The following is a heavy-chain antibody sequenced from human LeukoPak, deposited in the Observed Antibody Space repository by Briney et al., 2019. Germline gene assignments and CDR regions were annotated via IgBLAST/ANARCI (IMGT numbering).Heavy chain of an antibody. Sequence: SETLSLTCAVYGGSFSGYYWSWIRQPPGKGLEWIGEINHSGSTNYNPSLKSRVTISVDTSKNQFSLKLSSVTAADTAVYYCARVEWNYFDYWGQGTLVTVSS. CDR1: GGSFSGYY. D-gene: IGHD3-3*01. V-gene: IGHV4-34*01. CDR3: ARVEWNYFDY. CDR2: INHSGST. J-gene: IGHJ4*02.